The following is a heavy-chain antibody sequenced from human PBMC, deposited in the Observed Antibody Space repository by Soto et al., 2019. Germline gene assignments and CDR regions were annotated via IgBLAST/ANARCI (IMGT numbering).Heavy chain of an antibody. CDR3: ATWTYCGWLDNPNHELDL. V-gene: IGHV3-48*01. J-gene: IGHJ3*01. CDR2: INSARSII. D-gene: IGHD3-9*01. Sequence: EVQLVQSGGALVQPGGSLRLSCAASGFTPSRLSMNWVRQAPGKGLEWISYINSARSIIYYADSVKGRFTISRDNAKNYLYLQINSLKAEATSLYDCATWTYCGWLDNPNHELDLWGHGTMVTVSS. CDR1: GFTPSRLS.